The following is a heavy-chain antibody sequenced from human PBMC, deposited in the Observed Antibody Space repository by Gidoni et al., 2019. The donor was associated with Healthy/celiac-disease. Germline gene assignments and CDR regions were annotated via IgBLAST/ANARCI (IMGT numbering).Heavy chain of an antibody. J-gene: IGHJ4*02. D-gene: IGHD7-27*01. CDR1: GGSISSGDYY. Sequence: VQLQESRPGLVQPSQTLSLTCTVSGGSISSGDYYWSWIRQPPGKGLEWVGYIYYSGSTYYNPSLKSRVTISVDTSKNQFSLKLSSVTAADTAVYYCARMELGWYFDYWGQGTLVTVSS. CDR2: IYYSGST. CDR3: ARMELGWYFDY. V-gene: IGHV4-30-4*01.